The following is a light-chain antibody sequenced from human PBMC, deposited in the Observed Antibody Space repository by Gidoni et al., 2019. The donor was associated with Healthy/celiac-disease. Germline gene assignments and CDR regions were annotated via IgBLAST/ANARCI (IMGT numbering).Light chain of an antibody. CDR3: QSYDSSLSGSRV. J-gene: IGLJ3*02. CDR1: SSNIGAGYD. Sequence: QSVLTHPPSVSGAPGQRVTISCTGSSSNIGAGYDVHWYQQLPVTAPKLLIYGNSNRPSGVPDRLSGSKSGTSASLAITGLQAEDEADYYCQSYDSSLSGSRVFGGGTKLTVL. CDR2: GNS. V-gene: IGLV1-40*01.